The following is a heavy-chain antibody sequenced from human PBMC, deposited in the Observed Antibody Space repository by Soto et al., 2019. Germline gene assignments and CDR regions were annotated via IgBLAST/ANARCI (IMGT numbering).Heavy chain of an antibody. D-gene: IGHD3-22*01. CDR1: GFTFSNAW. V-gene: IGHV3-15*07. CDR3: TTDSYITSIIVRFDY. Sequence: GGSLRLSCAASGFTFSNAWINWVRQAPGKGLEWVGRVKSKNDGGTTDFAAPVKGRFAISRDDSKNLVYLEMNSLQTEDTAIYYCTTDSYITSIIVRFDYWGHGTLVTVSS. J-gene: IGHJ4*01. CDR2: VKSKNDGGTT.